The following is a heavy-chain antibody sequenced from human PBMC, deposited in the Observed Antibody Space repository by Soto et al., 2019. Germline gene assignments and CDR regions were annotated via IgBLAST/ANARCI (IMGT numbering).Heavy chain of an antibody. Sequence: SETLSLTCTVSGGSIYRSGYYWGWIRQPPGRGLEWIGNIDYNGVTYSNPSLKSRVTISRDTSKNQFSLKLTSVTAADTSLYYCGKVLVGATGHTDSDSWGPGTLVTSPQ. D-gene: IGHD2-15*01. CDR3: GKVLVGATGHTDSDS. V-gene: IGHV4-39*01. CDR1: GGSIYRSGYY. J-gene: IGHJ4*02. CDR2: IDYNGVT.